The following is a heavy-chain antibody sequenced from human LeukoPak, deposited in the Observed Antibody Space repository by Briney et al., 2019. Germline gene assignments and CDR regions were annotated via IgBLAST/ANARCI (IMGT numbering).Heavy chain of an antibody. D-gene: IGHD3-3*01. CDR1: GGFISSGGYY. Sequence: SQTLSLTCTVSGGFISSGGYYWSWIRQHPGKGLEWIGYIYYSGSTYYNPSLKSRVTISVDTSKNQFSLKLSSVTAADTAVYYCARMSDLEWLSNWFDPWGRGTLVTVSS. CDR2: IYYSGST. CDR3: ARMSDLEWLSNWFDP. J-gene: IGHJ5*02. V-gene: IGHV4-31*03.